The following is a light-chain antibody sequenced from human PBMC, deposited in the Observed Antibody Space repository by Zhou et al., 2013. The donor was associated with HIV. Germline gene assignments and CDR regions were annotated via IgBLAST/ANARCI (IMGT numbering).Light chain of an antibody. CDR2: AAS. J-gene: IGKJ5*01. V-gene: IGKV1-39*01. CDR1: QTVSSY. Sequence: DIQMTQSPSSLSASVGDRVTITCRASQTVSSYLNWYQQKPGKAPKLLIYAASSLQGGVPSRFSGSGSGTDFTLTISSLQPEDFATYYCQQSYSVPLTFGQGTRLEIK. CDR3: QQSYSVPLT.